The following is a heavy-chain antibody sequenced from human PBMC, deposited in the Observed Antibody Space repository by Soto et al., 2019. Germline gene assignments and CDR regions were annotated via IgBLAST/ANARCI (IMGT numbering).Heavy chain of an antibody. V-gene: IGHV4-59*01. J-gene: IGHJ6*03. CDR1: DDSIGSYD. D-gene: IGHD6-13*01. CDR2: IYYSGST. Sequence: SETLSITCTVYDDSIGSYDWSWIRHPLGKGLEWIGYIYYSGSTNYNPSLKSRVTISVDTSKNQFSLKLSSVTAADTAVYYCARLEAAAGKLYYYYMDVWGKGTTVTVS. CDR3: ARLEAAAGKLYYYYMDV.